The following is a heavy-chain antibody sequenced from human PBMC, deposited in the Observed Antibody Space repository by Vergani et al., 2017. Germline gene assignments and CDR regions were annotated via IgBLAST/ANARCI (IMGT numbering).Heavy chain of an antibody. V-gene: IGHV3-7*03. CDR3: AKDNVPGYYDSSGYCDY. J-gene: IGHJ4*02. Sequence: EVQLVESGGGLVQPGGSLRLSCAASGFTFSSYWMSWVRQAPGKGLEWVANIKQDGSEKYYVDSVKGRFTISRDNAKNSLYLQMNSLRAEDTAVYYCAKDNVPGYYDSSGYCDYWGQGTLVTVSS. CDR2: IKQDGSEK. CDR1: GFTFSSYW. D-gene: IGHD3-22*01.